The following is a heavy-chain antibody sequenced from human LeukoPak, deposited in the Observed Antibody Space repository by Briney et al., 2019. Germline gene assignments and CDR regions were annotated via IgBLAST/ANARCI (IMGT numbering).Heavy chain of an antibody. D-gene: IGHD2-2*01. CDR1: GYTFTSYY. CDR3: ARAPAAQNWFDP. J-gene: IGHJ5*02. CDR2: INPSGGST. V-gene: IGHV1-46*01. Sequence: GASVKVSCKASGYTFTSYYMHWVRQAPGQGLEWMGIINPSGGSTSYAQKFQGRVTMTRDTSTSTVYMELSSLRSEDTAVYYCARAPAAQNWFDPWGQGTLVTASS.